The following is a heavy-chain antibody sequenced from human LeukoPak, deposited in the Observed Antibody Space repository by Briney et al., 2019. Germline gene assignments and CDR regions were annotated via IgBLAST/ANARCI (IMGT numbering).Heavy chain of an antibody. D-gene: IGHD7-27*01. CDR2: IYSGGST. CDR1: GFTVSSNY. J-gene: IGHJ4*02. CDR3: ASSAGASFDY. Sequence: PGGSLRLSCAASGFTVSSNYMSWVRQAPGKGLEWVSVIYSGGSTYYADSVKGRFTISRDNSKNTLCLQMSSLRAEDTAVYYCASSAGASFDYWGQGTLVTVSS. V-gene: IGHV3-53*01.